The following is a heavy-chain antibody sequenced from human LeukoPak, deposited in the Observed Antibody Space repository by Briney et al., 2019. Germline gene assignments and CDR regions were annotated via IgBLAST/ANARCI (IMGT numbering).Heavy chain of an antibody. J-gene: IGHJ4*02. D-gene: IGHD2-2*01. Sequence: GGSLRLSCAASGFSFSSNAMNWVRQAPGKGLEWVSDISGTGGSIYYADSVKGRFTISRDNSKNTLYLQMNSLRVEDTAVYYCARDLNVVVPASNDYWGQGTLVTVSS. CDR1: GFSFSSNA. CDR2: ISGTGGSI. V-gene: IGHV3-23*01. CDR3: ARDLNVVVPASNDY.